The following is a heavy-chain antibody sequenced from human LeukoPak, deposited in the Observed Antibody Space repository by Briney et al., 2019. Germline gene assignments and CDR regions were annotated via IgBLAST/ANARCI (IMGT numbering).Heavy chain of an antibody. CDR1: GFTVSSNY. J-gene: IGHJ3*01. V-gene: IGHV3-66*04. CDR3: ASQRRVDLGYAFNL. D-gene: IGHD3-9*01. CDR2: IYSGGSA. Sequence: GGSLRLSCAASGFTVSSNYMNWVRQAPGKGLEWVSVIYSGGSAYYPDSVKGRFTISRDNSKNTLYLQMNSLRADDTAVHYCASQRRVDLGYAFNLWGQGTMVTVSS.